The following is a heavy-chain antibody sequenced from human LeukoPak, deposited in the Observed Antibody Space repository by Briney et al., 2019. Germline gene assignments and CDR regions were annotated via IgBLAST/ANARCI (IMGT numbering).Heavy chain of an antibody. CDR2: ISYDGSNK. CDR1: GFTFSSYA. D-gene: IGHD3-3*01. V-gene: IGHV3-30-3*01. CDR3: AREGDYDFWSGYYSNAFDI. J-gene: IGHJ3*02. Sequence: PGGSLRLSCAASGFTFSSYAMHWVRQAPGKGLEWVAVISYDGSNKYYADSVKGRFTISRDNSKNTLYLQMNSLRAEDTAVYYCAREGDYDFWSGYYSNAFDIWGQGTMVTVSS.